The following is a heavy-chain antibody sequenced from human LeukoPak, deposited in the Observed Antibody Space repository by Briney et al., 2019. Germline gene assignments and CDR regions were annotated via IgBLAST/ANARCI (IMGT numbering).Heavy chain of an antibody. Sequence: GGSLRLSRAASGFTFSSYGMHWVRQAPGKGLEWVAVIWYDGSNKYYADSVKGRFTISRDNSKNTLYLQMNSLRAEDTAVYYCARDSEGSYRSSDYYYGMDVWGQGTTVTVSS. CDR1: GFTFSSYG. CDR2: IWYDGSNK. D-gene: IGHD1-26*01. CDR3: ARDSEGSYRSSDYYYGMDV. V-gene: IGHV3-33*01. J-gene: IGHJ6*02.